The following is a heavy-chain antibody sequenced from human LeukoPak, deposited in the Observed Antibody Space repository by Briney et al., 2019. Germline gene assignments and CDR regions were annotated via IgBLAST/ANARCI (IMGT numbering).Heavy chain of an antibody. J-gene: IGHJ4*02. CDR3: ARDLYSGSSFDY. CDR2: IWYDGSNK. V-gene: IGHV3-33*01. Sequence: PGGSLRLSCAASGFTFSSYGMHWVRQAPGKGREWVAAIWYDGSNKYYADSVKGRFTISRDNSKNTLYLQMNSLRAEDTAVYYCARDLYSGSSFDYWGQGTLVTVSS. CDR1: GFTFSSYG. D-gene: IGHD1-26*01.